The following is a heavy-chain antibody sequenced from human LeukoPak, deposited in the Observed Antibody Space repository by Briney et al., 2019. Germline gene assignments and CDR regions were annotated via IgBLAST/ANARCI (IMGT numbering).Heavy chain of an antibody. CDR3: ARDVRGPHDF. V-gene: IGHV3-74*01. Sequence: GGSLRLSCAASGFTLSNSWMHWVRQAPGKGLVWVSRIDPDGNTDYADSVKGRFTISRDNAKNTMYLQMNSLRAEDTAVYRCARDVRGPHDFWGQGTLVTVSS. D-gene: IGHD2/OR15-2a*01. CDR1: GFTLSNSW. J-gene: IGHJ4*02. CDR2: IDPDGNT.